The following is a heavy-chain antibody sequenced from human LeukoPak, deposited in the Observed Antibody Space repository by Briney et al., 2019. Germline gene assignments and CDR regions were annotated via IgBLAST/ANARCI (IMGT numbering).Heavy chain of an antibody. CDR3: ATPLGIKYGGYVSPLYY. D-gene: IGHD5-12*01. Sequence: SETLSLTCAVYGGSFSGYYWSWIRQPPGKGLEWIGEINHSGSTNYNPSLKSRVTISVDTSKNQFSLKLSSVTAADTAVYYCATPLGIKYGGYVSPLYYLGQGTLVTVSS. V-gene: IGHV4-34*01. CDR2: INHSGST. CDR1: GGSFSGYY. J-gene: IGHJ4*02.